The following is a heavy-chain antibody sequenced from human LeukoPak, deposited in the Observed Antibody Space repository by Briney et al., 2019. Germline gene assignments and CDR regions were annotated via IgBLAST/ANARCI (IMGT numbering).Heavy chain of an antibody. J-gene: IGHJ4*02. CDR3: AGIDDYGDYSDY. CDR1: GFTFSNAW. Sequence: GGSLRLSCAASGFTFSNAWMSWVRQAPGKGLEWVSYISSSGSTIYYADSVKGRFTISRDNAKNSLYLQMNSLRAEDTAVYYCAGIDDYGDYSDYWGQGTLVTVSS. V-gene: IGHV3-11*01. CDR2: ISSSGSTI. D-gene: IGHD4-17*01.